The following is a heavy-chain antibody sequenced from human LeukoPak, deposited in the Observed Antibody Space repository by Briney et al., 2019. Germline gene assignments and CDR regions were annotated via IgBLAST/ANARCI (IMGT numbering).Heavy chain of an antibody. Sequence: SETLSLTCAVSGDSISSSRWWSWVRRPPGKGLEWIGEMYHSGRTNYNPTLKSRVTISVDKSKNQFSLKVTSVTAADTAVYYCAASSGSYKVDLWGQGTLVTVSS. V-gene: IGHV4-4*02. D-gene: IGHD6-19*01. CDR2: MYHSGRT. CDR3: AASSGSYKVDL. CDR1: GDSISSSRW. J-gene: IGHJ5*02.